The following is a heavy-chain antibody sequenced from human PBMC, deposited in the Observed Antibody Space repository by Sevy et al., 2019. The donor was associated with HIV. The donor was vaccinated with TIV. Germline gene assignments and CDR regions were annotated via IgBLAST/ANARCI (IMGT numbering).Heavy chain of an antibody. D-gene: IGHD1-1*01. CDR1: GYTLTELS. V-gene: IGHV1-24*01. Sequence: ASVKVSCKVSGYTLTELSMHWVRQAPGKGLEWMGGFDPEDGETIYAQKFQGRVTMTEDTSTDTAYMELSSLRSEDTAVHYCATGFETKWDAFDIWGQGTMVTVSS. J-gene: IGHJ3*02. CDR3: ATGFETKWDAFDI. CDR2: FDPEDGET.